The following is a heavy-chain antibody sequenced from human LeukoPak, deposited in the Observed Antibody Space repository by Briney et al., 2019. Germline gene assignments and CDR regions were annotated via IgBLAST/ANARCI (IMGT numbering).Heavy chain of an antibody. Sequence: ASVKVSCKASGYTFSGYYIHRVRQAPGQGLEWMGWINPASGGTKYVQRFQGRVTMSRDTSISTAYMELSRLISDDTAVYFCARGSAVTGRENVPCEYWGQGTLVTVSS. J-gene: IGHJ4*02. CDR2: INPASGGT. D-gene: IGHD6-19*01. V-gene: IGHV1-2*02. CDR1: GYTFSGYY. CDR3: ARGSAVTGRENVPCEY.